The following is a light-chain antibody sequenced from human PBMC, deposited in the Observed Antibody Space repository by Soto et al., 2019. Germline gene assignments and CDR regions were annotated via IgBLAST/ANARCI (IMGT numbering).Light chain of an antibody. J-gene: IGLJ1*01. CDR2: AVS. CDR3: SSFTSSITDV. CDR1: SSDVGGYNS. V-gene: IGLV2-14*01. Sequence: QSALTQPASVSGSPGQSITISCTGTSSDVGGYNSASWYQQHPGKAPKLMIYAVSNRPSGVSNRFSGSKSGNTASLTISGLQAEDEADYYCSSFTSSITDVFGTGTKLTVL.